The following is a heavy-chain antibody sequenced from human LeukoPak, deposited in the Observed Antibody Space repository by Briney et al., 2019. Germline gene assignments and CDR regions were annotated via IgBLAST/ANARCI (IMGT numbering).Heavy chain of an antibody. CDR2: INPNSGDT. CDR3: ARDVGSCSNGVCFSNGDNWFDP. CDR1: GYTFTSYG. D-gene: IGHD2-8*01. Sequence: GASVKVSCKASGYTFTSYGITWVRQAPGQGLEWMGWINPNSGDTNSSPNFQGRVTMTRDTSISTAYMEMSGLKSDDTALYYCARDVGSCSNGVCFSNGDNWFDPWGQGTLVTVSS. J-gene: IGHJ5*02. V-gene: IGHV1-2*02.